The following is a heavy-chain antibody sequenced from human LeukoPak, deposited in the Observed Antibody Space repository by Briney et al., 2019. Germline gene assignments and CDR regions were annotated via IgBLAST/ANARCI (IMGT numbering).Heavy chain of an antibody. V-gene: IGHV4-39*07. CDR3: ARGSSGWHRRAFDV. CDR2: IFYSGNT. J-gene: IGHJ3*01. D-gene: IGHD6-19*01. Sequence: PSETLSLTCTVSGGGLSYYWGWIRQPPGKGLEWIGTIFYSGNTYYNPSLKSRVTMSIDTSKKQFSLNLTSVTAADTALYYCARGSSGWHRRAFDVWGQGTMGTVSS. CDR1: GGGLSYY.